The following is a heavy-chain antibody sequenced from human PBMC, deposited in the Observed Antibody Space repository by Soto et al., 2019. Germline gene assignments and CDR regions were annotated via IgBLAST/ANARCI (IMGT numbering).Heavy chain of an antibody. V-gene: IGHV3-23*01. Sequence: PGGSLRLSCAASGFTFSSYAMSWVRQAPGKGLEWVSAISGSGGSTYYADSVKGRFTISRDNSKNTLYLQMNSLRAEDTAVYYCAKHLHPGYCDYAEHYYGTDVLGQGTTVTVSS. D-gene: IGHD4-17*01. J-gene: IGHJ6*02. CDR1: GFTFSSYA. CDR3: AKHLHPGYCDYAEHYYGTDV. CDR2: ISGSGGST.